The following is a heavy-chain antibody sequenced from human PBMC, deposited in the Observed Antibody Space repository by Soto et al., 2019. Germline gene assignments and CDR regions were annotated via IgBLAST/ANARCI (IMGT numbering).Heavy chain of an antibody. V-gene: IGHV4-61*01. CDR2: IYYSGST. Sequence: SEPLSLTCTVSGGSVSSGSYYWSWIRQPPGKGLEWIGYIYYSGSTNYNPSLKSRVTISVDTSKNQFSLKLSSVTAADTAVYYCARVYSSTDYYDFDYLSQEALVTVSS. D-gene: IGHD3-22*01. CDR3: ARVYSSTDYYDFDY. CDR1: GGSVSSGSYY. J-gene: IGHJ4*01.